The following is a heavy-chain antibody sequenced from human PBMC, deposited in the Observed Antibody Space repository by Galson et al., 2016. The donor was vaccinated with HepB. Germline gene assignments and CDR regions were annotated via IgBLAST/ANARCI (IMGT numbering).Heavy chain of an antibody. D-gene: IGHD3-3*01. V-gene: IGHV1-69*13. J-gene: IGHJ5*02. CDR1: GGTFSSYA. CDR2: IIPILGTA. Sequence: SVKVSCKDSGGTFSSYAISWVRQAPGQGLEWMGGIIPILGTANYAQKFQGRVTITADESTSTAYMDLTSLRSEDTAVYYCARSQRLEWLFDNWGQGTLVTVSS. CDR3: ARSQRLEWLFDN.